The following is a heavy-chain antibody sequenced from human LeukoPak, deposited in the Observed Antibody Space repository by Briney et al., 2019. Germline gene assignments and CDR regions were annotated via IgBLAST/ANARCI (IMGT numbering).Heavy chain of an antibody. CDR2: IKQDGSEK. CDR1: GFTFSSYW. Sequence: GGSLRLSCAASGFTFSSYWMSWVRQAPGKGLEWVANIKQDGSEKYYVDSVKGRFTISRDNAKNSLYLQMNSLRAEDTAVYYCTRGLSGVASDYWGQGTLVTVSS. D-gene: IGHD3-10*01. V-gene: IGHV3-7*01. CDR3: TRGLSGVASDY. J-gene: IGHJ4*02.